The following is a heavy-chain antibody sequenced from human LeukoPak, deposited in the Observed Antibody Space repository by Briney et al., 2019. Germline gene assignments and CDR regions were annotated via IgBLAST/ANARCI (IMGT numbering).Heavy chain of an antibody. CDR3: ARHDVSSWAKYHYYGMDV. J-gene: IGHJ6*02. Sequence: SGTLSLTCTVSGGSISSRDNYWGWFRQPPGKGLELIGSIYYSGKTYYNPSLKSRVTISVDTSKNQFSLKLSSVTAADTGVYYCARHDVSSWAKYHYYGMDVWGQGTTVTVSS. CDR2: IYYSGKT. D-gene: IGHD6-13*01. CDR1: GGSISSRDNY. V-gene: IGHV4-39*01.